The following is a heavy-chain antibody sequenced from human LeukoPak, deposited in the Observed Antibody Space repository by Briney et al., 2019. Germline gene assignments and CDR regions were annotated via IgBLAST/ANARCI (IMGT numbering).Heavy chain of an antibody. V-gene: IGHV1-2*06. J-gene: IGHJ3*02. Sequence: GASVKVSCKASGYTFTGYYMHWVRQAPGQGLEWMGRINPNSGGTNYAQKFQGRVTMTRDTSISTAYMELSRLRSDDTAAYYCARDFRDPNDAFDIWGQGTMVTVSS. CDR1: GYTFTGYY. CDR2: INPNSGGT. CDR3: ARDFRDPNDAFDI.